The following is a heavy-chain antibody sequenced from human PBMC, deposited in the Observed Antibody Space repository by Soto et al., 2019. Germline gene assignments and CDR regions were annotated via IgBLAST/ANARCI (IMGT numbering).Heavy chain of an antibody. CDR2: IIPIFGTA. CDR3: ASTYDFWSGAPRYYYYGMDV. J-gene: IGHJ6*02. D-gene: IGHD3-3*01. V-gene: IGHV1-69*13. CDR1: GCTFSSYA. Sequence: SVKASCKASGCTFSSYAISCVRQAPEQGLEWMGGIIPIFGTANYAQKFQGRVTITADESTSTAYMELSSLRSEDTAVYYCASTYDFWSGAPRYYYYGMDVWGQGTTVTVSS.